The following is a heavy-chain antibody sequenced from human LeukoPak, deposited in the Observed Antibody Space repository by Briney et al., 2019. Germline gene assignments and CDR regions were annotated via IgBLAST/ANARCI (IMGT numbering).Heavy chain of an antibody. CDR3: AKGGEHFDWLLTN. CDR2: IQYDGREK. D-gene: IGHD3-9*01. V-gene: IGHV3-30*02. CDR1: GFTFNNYA. J-gene: IGHJ4*02. Sequence: GGSLRLSCAASGFTFNNYAMNWVRQAPGKGLEWVAFIQYDGREKYYADSVKGRFTISRDNSKNTLYLQINSLRSEDTSIYYCAKGGEHFDWLLTNWGQGTLVTVSS.